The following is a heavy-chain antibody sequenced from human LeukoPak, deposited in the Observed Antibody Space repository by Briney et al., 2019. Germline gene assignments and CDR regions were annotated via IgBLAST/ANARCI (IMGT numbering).Heavy chain of an antibody. D-gene: IGHD6-19*01. CDR1: GESVSSNSAA. CDR3: ARRPVAGTVVFDY. V-gene: IGHV6-1*01. Sequence: SQTLSLTCAISGESVSSNSAAWNWIRQSPSRGLEWLGRTYYRSKWYNDYAASVKSRITINPDTSKNQFSLKLSSVTAADTAVYYCARRPVAGTVVFDYWGQGTLVTVSS. J-gene: IGHJ4*02. CDR2: TYYRSKWYN.